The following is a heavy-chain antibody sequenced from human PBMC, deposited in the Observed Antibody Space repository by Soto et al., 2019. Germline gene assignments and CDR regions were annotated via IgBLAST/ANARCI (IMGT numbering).Heavy chain of an antibody. V-gene: IGHV3-15*01. D-gene: IGHD3-22*01. CDR2: IKSKTDGGTT. J-gene: IGHJ3*02. CDR3: TKMLIEYYYDSSGYYSIEAFDI. CDR1: GFTFINAW. Sequence: PGGSLRLSCAASGFTFINAWMSWGRQAPGKGLEWVGRIKSKTDGGTTDYAAPVKGRFTISRDDSKNTLYLQMNSLKTEDTAVYYCTKMLIEYYYDSSGYYSIEAFDIWGQGTMVTVSS.